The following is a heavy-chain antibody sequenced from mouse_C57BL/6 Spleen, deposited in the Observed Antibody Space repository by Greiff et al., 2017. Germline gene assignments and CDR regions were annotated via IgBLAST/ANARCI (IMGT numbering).Heavy chain of an antibody. Sequence: EVQVVESGGGLVKPGGSLTLSCAASGFTFSDYGMHWVRQAPEKGLEWVAYISSGSSTIYYADKVKGRFTISRDNAKNTLFLQMTSLRSEDTAMYYCARSPMVTTGYDFDYWGQGTTLTVSS. V-gene: IGHV5-17*01. J-gene: IGHJ2*01. D-gene: IGHD2-2*01. CDR1: GFTFSDYG. CDR3: ARSPMVTTGYDFDY. CDR2: ISSGSSTI.